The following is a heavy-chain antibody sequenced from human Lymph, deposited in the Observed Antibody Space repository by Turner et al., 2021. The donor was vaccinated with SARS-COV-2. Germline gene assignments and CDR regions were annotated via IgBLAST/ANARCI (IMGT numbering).Heavy chain of an antibody. D-gene: IGHD1-1*01. J-gene: IGHJ4*02. Sequence: QVQLVQSGAAVKKPGASVKVSCKVSGYTLTELSIHWVRQAPGKGLEWMGGFDPEDGETIYAQKFQGRVTMTEDTSTDTAYMELSSLRSEDTAVYYCATLKSNWKILTGRYYFDFWGQGTLVTVS. V-gene: IGHV1-24*01. CDR1: GYTLTELS. CDR2: FDPEDGET. CDR3: ATLKSNWKILTGRYYFDF.